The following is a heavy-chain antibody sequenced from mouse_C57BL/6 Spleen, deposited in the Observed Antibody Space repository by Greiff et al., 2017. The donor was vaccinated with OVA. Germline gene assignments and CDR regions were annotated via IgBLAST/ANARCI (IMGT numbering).Heavy chain of an antibody. V-gene: IGHV1-80*01. CDR2: IYPGDGDT. Sequence: QVQLKQSGAELVKPGASVKISCKASGYAFSSYWMNWVKQRPGKGLEWIGQIYPGDGDTNYNGKFKGKATLTADKSSSTAYMQLSSLTSEDSAVYFCARSPYDYDDYFDYWGQGTTLTVSS. J-gene: IGHJ2*01. D-gene: IGHD2-4*01. CDR3: ARSPYDYDDYFDY. CDR1: GYAFSSYW.